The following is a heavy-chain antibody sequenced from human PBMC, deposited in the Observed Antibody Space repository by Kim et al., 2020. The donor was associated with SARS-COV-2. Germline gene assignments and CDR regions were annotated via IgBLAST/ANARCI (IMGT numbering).Heavy chain of an antibody. D-gene: IGHD4-17*01. Sequence: QKFQGRVTMTRDTSTSTVYMELSSLRSEDTAVYYCARDPDLTTALYYFDYWGQGTLVTVSS. V-gene: IGHV1-46*01. CDR3: ARDPDLTTALYYFDY. J-gene: IGHJ4*02.